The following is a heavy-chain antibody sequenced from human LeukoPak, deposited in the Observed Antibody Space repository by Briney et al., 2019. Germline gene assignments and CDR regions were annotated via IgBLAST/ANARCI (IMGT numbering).Heavy chain of an antibody. CDR2: ISYDGSNK. Sequence: QAGGSLRLSCAASGFTFSSYAMHWVRQAPGKGLEWVAVISYDGSNKYYADSVKGRFTISRDNAKNTLYLQTNSLRAEDTAVYYCTRGERYGGNWPNHLDYWGQGTLVTVSS. V-gene: IGHV3-30-3*01. CDR3: TRGERYGGNWPNHLDY. D-gene: IGHD4-23*01. J-gene: IGHJ4*02. CDR1: GFTFSSYA.